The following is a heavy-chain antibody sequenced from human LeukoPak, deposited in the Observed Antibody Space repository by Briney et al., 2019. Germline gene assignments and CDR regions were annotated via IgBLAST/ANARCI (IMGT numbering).Heavy chain of an antibody. CDR1: GGSFSGYY. CDR2: INHSGST. CDR3: ARGRGDYVWGSYRYTWGFDY. D-gene: IGHD3-16*02. Sequence: SETLSLTCAVYGGSFSGYYWSWIRQPPGKGLEWIGEINHSGSTNYNPSLKSRVTISVDTSKNQFSLKLSSVTAADTAVYYCARGRGDYVWGSYRYTWGFDYWGQGTLVTVSS. V-gene: IGHV4-34*01. J-gene: IGHJ4*02.